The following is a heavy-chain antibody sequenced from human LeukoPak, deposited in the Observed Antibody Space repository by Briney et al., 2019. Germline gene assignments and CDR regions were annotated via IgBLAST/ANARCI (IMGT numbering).Heavy chain of an antibody. CDR3: AGTAAGGENYYYGMDV. CDR1: GRSVCSGSYY. D-gene: IGHD6-13*01. V-gene: IGHV4-61*01. CDR2: IYYSGST. Sequence: MTSEPLSLPCTVSGRSVCSGSYYWSWIRQPLGKGLVWIGDIYYSGSTNYNPSLKSRVTISVDTSKNQFSLKLSSVTAADTAVYYCAGTAAGGENYYYGMDVWGKGTTVTVSS. J-gene: IGHJ6*04.